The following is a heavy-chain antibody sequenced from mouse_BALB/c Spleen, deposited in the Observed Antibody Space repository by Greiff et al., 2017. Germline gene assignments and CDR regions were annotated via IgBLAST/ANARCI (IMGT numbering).Heavy chain of an antibody. V-gene: IGHV5-17*02. Sequence: EVKLVESGGGLVQPGGSRKLSCAASGFTFSSFGMHWVRQAPEKGLEWVAYISSGSSTIYFADTVKGRFTISKDNPKNTLFLQITSLRSEDTAMYYSARSLLAYAMDYWGQGTSVTVSS. J-gene: IGHJ4*01. CDR3: ARSLLAYAMDY. CDR2: ISSGSSTI. CDR1: GFTFSSFG.